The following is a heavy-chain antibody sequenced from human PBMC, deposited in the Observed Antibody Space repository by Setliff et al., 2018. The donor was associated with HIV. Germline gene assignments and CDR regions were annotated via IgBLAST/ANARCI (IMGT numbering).Heavy chain of an antibody. CDR1: GGSISSSSYY. CDR3: ARGLYYDSKSLDY. V-gene: IGHV4-39*07. J-gene: IGHJ4*02. D-gene: IGHD3-22*01. Sequence: LPETLSLTCTVSGGSISSSSYYWGWIRQSPGKGLEWIGSMYYGGSTFYNPSLKSRVTISEDTSKNQVSLKLSSMTAADTAIYYCARGLYYDSKSLDYWGQGTLVTVSS. CDR2: MYYGGST.